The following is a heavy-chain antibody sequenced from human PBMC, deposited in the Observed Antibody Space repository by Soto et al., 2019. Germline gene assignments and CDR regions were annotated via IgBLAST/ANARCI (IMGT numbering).Heavy chain of an antibody. CDR3: ARDRNDFWSGYLYYYYYGMDV. CDR2: ISSSSSYI. D-gene: IGHD3-3*01. J-gene: IGHJ6*02. Sequence: EVQLVESGGGLVKPGGSLRLSCAASGFTFSSYSMNWVRQAPGKGLEWVSSISSSSSYIYYADSVKGRFTISRDNAKNSLYLQMNSLRAEDTAVYYCARDRNDFWSGYLYYYYYGMDVWGQGTTVTVSS. V-gene: IGHV3-21*01. CDR1: GFTFSSYS.